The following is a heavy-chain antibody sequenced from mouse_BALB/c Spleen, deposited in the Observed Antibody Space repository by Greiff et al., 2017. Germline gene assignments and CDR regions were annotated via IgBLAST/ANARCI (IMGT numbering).Heavy chain of an antibody. V-gene: IGHV1-7*01. J-gene: IGHJ3*01. CDR3: ARGLGRTWFAY. Sequence: VQLQESGAELAKPGASVKMSCKASGYTFTSYWMHWVKQRPGQGLEWIGYINPSTGYTEYNQKFKDKATLTADKSSSTAYMQLSSLTSEDSAVYYCARGLGRTWFAYWGQGTLVTVSA. CDR2: INPSTGYT. CDR1: GYTFTSYW. D-gene: IGHD4-1*01.